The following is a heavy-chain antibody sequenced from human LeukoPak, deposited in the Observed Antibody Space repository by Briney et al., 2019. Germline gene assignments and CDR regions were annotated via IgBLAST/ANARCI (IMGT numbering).Heavy chain of an antibody. CDR2: IYYSGST. V-gene: IGHV4-61*01. J-gene: IGHJ4*02. Sequence: SETLSLTCTVSGGSVSSGNYYWSWIRQPPGRGLEWIGYIYYSGSTNYNPSLKSRVTISVDTSKNQFSLKLSSVTAADTAVYYCARDPSGYFNYWGQGTLATVSS. D-gene: IGHD3-22*01. CDR1: GGSVSSGNYY. CDR3: ARDPSGYFNY.